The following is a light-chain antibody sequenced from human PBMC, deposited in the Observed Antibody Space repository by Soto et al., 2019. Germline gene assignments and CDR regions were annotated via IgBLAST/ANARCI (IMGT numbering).Light chain of an antibody. J-gene: IGKJ5*01. Sequence: DIQMTQSPSSVSASVGDRVTITCRASQGISSWLAWYQRKPGRAPKLLIYAASRLQAGVPLRFSGSGSGTDFTLTISDLQPEDFATYYCQQLNNFPLTFGQGTRLEIK. CDR2: AAS. CDR3: QQLNNFPLT. V-gene: IGKV1D-12*01. CDR1: QGISSW.